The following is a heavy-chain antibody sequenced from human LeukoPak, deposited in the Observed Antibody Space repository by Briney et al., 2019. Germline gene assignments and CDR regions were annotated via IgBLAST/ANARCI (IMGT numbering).Heavy chain of an antibody. J-gene: IGHJ3*02. CDR3: AKELMGSWDIVVVPAARALYDAFDI. Sequence: GGSLRLSCAASGFTFSSYAMSWVRQAPGKELEWVSAISGSGGSTYYADSVKGRFTISRDNSKNTLYLQMNSLRAEDTAVYYCAKELMGSWDIVVVPAARALYDAFDIWGQGTMVTVSS. D-gene: IGHD2-2*01. CDR1: GFTFSSYA. V-gene: IGHV3-23*01. CDR2: ISGSGGST.